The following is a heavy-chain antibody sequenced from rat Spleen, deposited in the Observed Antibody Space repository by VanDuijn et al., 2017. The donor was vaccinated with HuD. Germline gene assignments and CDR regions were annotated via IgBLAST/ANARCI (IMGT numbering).Heavy chain of an antibody. D-gene: IGHD1-11*01. Sequence: EVQLVESGGGLVQPGRSLKLSCAASGFTFSDYNMAWVRQAPKKGLEWVATISYDGGTTYCRDSVRGRFTISRDNAKRTLYLQMDSLRSEDTATYYCARPNYGYPFAYWGQGTLVTVSS. J-gene: IGHJ3*01. CDR2: ISYDGGTT. CDR3: ARPNYGYPFAY. V-gene: IGHV5-7*01. CDR1: GFTFSDYN.